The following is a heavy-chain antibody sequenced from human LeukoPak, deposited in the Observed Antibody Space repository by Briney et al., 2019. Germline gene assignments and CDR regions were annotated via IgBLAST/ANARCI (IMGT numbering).Heavy chain of an antibody. CDR3: ARGYYCGGDCYDY. Sequence: GGSLRLSCAASGFTFSSFAMSWVRQAPGKGLEWVSTISGSGGSTYYTDSVKGRFTISRDNSKNTLYLQMNTLRAEDTAVYYCARGYYCGGDCYDYWGQGTLVTVSS. J-gene: IGHJ4*02. V-gene: IGHV3-23*01. CDR1: GFTFSSFA. D-gene: IGHD2-21*01. CDR2: ISGSGGST.